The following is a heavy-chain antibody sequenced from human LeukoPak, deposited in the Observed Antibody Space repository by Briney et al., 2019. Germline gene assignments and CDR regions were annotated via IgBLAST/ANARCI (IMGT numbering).Heavy chain of an antibody. CDR1: GFTFSSYG. Sequence: PGGSLRLSCAASGFTFSSYGMHWVRQAPGKGLEWVAVIWYDGSNKYYADSVKGRFTISRDNSKNTLYLQMNSLRAEDTAVYYCARNFNEYVWGDYGRFGYWGQGTLVTVSS. V-gene: IGHV3-33*01. CDR2: IWYDGSNK. CDR3: ARNFNEYVWGDYGRFGY. J-gene: IGHJ4*02. D-gene: IGHD3-16*01.